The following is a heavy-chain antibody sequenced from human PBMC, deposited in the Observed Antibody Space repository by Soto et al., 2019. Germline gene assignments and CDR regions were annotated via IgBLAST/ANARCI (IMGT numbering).Heavy chain of an antibody. V-gene: IGHV4-59*12. J-gene: IGHJ4*02. Sequence: SETLSLTCTVSGGSISSYYWSWIRQPPGKGLEWIGYIYYSGSTYYNPSLKSRVTISVDTSKNQFSLKLSSVTAADTAVYYRARGKTVAAAGPFDYWGQGTLVTVSS. CDR2: IYYSGST. CDR1: GGSISSYY. D-gene: IGHD6-13*01. CDR3: ARGKTVAAAGPFDY.